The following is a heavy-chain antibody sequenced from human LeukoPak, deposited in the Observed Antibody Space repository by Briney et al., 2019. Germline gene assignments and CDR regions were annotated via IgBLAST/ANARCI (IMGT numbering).Heavy chain of an antibody. Sequence: GGSLRLSCAASGFTFSSYAMHWVRQAPGKGLEWVAVISYDGSNKYYADSVKGRFTISRDNSKNTLYLQMNSLRAEDTAVYYCARDRWGCSGGSCYSVEGYYYYGMDVWGQGTMVTVSS. D-gene: IGHD2-15*01. J-gene: IGHJ6*02. CDR2: ISYDGSNK. CDR3: ARDRWGCSGGSCYSVEGYYYYGMDV. CDR1: GFTFSSYA. V-gene: IGHV3-30-3*01.